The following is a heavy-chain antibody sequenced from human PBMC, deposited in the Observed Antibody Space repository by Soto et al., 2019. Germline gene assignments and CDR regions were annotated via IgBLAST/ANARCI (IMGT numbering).Heavy chain of an antibody. V-gene: IGHV4-31*03. CDR2: IYYSGST. CDR1: GGSISSGDYY. D-gene: IGHD3-16*02. Sequence: SETLSLTCTVSGGSISSGDYYWSWIRQHPGKGLEWIGYIYYSGSTYYNPSLKSRVTISVDTSKNQFSLKLSSVTAADTAVYYCARDIGDYIWGSYRHDAFDIWGQGTMVTVSS. J-gene: IGHJ3*02. CDR3: ARDIGDYIWGSYRHDAFDI.